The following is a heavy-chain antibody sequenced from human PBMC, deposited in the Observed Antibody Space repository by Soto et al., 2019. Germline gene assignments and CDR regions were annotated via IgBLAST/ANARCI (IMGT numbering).Heavy chain of an antibody. CDR2: IKQDGSEK. Sequence: GGSLRLSCAASGFTFSSYWMSWVRQAPGKGLEWVANIKQDGSEKYYVDSVKGRFTISRDNAKNSLYLQMNSLRAEDRAVYYCARVNEGPGRFLEWFPYYYYYMDVWGKGTTVTVSS. CDR3: ARVNEGPGRFLEWFPYYYYYMDV. V-gene: IGHV3-7*01. J-gene: IGHJ6*03. D-gene: IGHD3-3*01. CDR1: GFTFSSYW.